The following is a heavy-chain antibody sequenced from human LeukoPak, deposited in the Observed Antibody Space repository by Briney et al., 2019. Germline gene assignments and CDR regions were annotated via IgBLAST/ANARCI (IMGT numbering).Heavy chain of an antibody. D-gene: IGHD3-22*01. Sequence: GGSLRLSCAASGFTFRSNTMSWVRQAPGRGLEWVSVISGSGSSTYYADSVKGRFTISRDNSKNTLYLQMNSLRAEDTAVYYCVKDLRGTMIVVVIDAFDIWGQGTMVTVSS. CDR3: VKDLRGTMIVVVIDAFDI. CDR1: GFTFRSNT. J-gene: IGHJ3*02. V-gene: IGHV3-23*01. CDR2: ISGSGSST.